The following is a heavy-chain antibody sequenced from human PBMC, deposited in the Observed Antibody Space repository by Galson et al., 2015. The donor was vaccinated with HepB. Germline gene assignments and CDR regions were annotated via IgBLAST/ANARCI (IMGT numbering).Heavy chain of an antibody. V-gene: IGHV3-74*01. CDR3: SRSRYSGSYSDC. CDR2: INGNGSIT. CDR1: GFTFSNYW. Sequence: SLRLSCAASGFTFSNYWMHWVRQAPGKGLVWVSRINGNGSITTYADSVKGRFTISRDNAKNTLHLQMDGLRADDTAVYYCSRSRYSGSYSDCWGQGTLVTVSS. D-gene: IGHD1-26*01. J-gene: IGHJ4*02.